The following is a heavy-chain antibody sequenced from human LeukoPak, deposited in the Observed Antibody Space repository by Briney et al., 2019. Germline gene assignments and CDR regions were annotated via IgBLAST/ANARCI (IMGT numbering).Heavy chain of an antibody. CDR1: GFTFSTYG. Sequence: GGTLRLSCAASGFTFSTYGMSWVRQAPGKGLEWVSAIGGSGGGTYYADSVKGRFTISRDNAKNTLYLQMNSLRAEDPAVYYCARGGGYSYGSFDYWGQGTLVTVSS. D-gene: IGHD5-18*01. V-gene: IGHV3-23*01. J-gene: IGHJ4*02. CDR2: IGGSGGGT. CDR3: ARGGGYSYGSFDY.